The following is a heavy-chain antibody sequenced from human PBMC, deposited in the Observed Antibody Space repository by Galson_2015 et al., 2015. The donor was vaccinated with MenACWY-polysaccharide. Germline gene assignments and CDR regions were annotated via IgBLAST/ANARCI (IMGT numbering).Heavy chain of an antibody. CDR1: GIKFYGSG. Sequence: SLRLSCAASGIKFYGSGMHWVRQAPGEGLEWVAVIQYDGSNKVYADSVKGRFSISRDNSKNTLYLQMNSLRAEDTAVYYCAREGSRIVFHAFDVWGHGALITVSS. J-gene: IGHJ3*01. CDR2: IQYDGSNK. V-gene: IGHV3-33*05. CDR3: AREGSRIVFHAFDV. D-gene: IGHD2-15*01.